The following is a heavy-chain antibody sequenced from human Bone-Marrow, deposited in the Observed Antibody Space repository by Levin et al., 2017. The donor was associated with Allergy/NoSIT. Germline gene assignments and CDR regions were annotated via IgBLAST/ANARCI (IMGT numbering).Heavy chain of an antibody. CDR3: ARDSITVAGTKDF. J-gene: IGHJ4*02. Sequence: GGSLRLSCAASGFTFSDYGMHWVRQAPGKGLEWVAIIWYDGSNKYYADSVKGRFTISRDDSKNTVYLQMNSLRAEDTAVYYCARDSITVAGTKDFWGQGTQVTVSS. D-gene: IGHD6-19*01. CDR1: GFTFSDYG. CDR2: IWYDGSNK. V-gene: IGHV3-33*01.